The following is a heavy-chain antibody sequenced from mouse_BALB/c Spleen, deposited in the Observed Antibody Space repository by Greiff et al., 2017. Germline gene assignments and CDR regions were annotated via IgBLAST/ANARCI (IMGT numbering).Heavy chain of an antibody. CDR2: VNPYNGGT. Sequence: VQLQQSGPELVKPGASVKMSCKASGYTFTDYYMDWVKQSHGESFEWIGRVNPYNGGTSYNQKFKGKATLTVDKSSSTAYMELNSLTSEDSAVYYCAREGARARAMDYWGQGTSVTVSS. V-gene: IGHV1-19*01. CDR3: AREGARARAMDY. CDR1: GYTFTDYY. J-gene: IGHJ4*01.